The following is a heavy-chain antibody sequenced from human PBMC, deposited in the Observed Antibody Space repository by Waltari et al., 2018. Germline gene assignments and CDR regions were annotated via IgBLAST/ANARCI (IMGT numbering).Heavy chain of an antibody. Sequence: QVQLVQSGAEVKKPGASVKVSCKASGYTFTGYYVHWLRQAPGQGLEWMGRINPKSAGTNYAQKFQGRLTMTRDTSINTAYMELTRLRSDDTAVYYCAPAPDSTSGGYYFDYWGQGTLVTVSS. D-gene: IGHD2-2*01. CDR2: INPKSAGT. CDR3: APAPDSTSGGYYFDY. V-gene: IGHV1-2*06. CDR1: GYTFTGYY. J-gene: IGHJ4*02.